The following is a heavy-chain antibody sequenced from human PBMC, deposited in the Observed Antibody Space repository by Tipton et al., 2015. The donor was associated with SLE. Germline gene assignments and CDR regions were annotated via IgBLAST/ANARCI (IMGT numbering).Heavy chain of an antibody. J-gene: IGHJ6*03. CDR3: VREVAMATDGYLYLDV. CDR1: GFTFSLYS. CDR2: ISDDGTYE. V-gene: IGHV3-30*04. D-gene: IGHD5-18*01. Sequence: SLRLSCAASGFTFSLYSLHWVRQAPGKGLEWLSLISDDGTYENYADSVKGRFSVSRDNSKNTLYLQMHSLRAEDTAMFYCVREVAMATDGYLYLDVWGKGTTVTVSS.